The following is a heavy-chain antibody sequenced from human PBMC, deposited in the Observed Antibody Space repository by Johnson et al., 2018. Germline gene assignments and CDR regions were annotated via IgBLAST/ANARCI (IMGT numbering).Heavy chain of an antibody. D-gene: IGHD4-17*01. CDR1: GFTFSSYG. CDR3: ARLDYDQQYYYYGMDV. V-gene: IGHV3-33*01. CDR2: IWYDGSNK. J-gene: IGHJ6*02. Sequence: QVQLVQSGGGVVQPGRSLRLSCAASGFTFSSYGMHWVRQAPGKGLEWVAVIWYDGSNKYYADSVKGRFTISRDNAKNSLYLQMNSLRDEDTAVYYCARLDYDQQYYYYGMDVWCQGTTVTVSS.